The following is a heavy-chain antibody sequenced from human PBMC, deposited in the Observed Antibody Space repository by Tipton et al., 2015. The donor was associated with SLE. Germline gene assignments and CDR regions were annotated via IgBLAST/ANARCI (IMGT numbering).Heavy chain of an antibody. CDR3: ASGLSFDY. CDR1: GGSISSGSYY. Sequence: TLSLTCAVSGGSISSGSYYWSWIRQPAGKGLEWIGYIYYSGSTNYNPSLKSRVTISVDTSKNQFSLKLSSVTAADTAVYYCASGLSFDYWGQGTLVTVSS. J-gene: IGHJ4*02. CDR2: IYYSGST. D-gene: IGHD3/OR15-3a*01. V-gene: IGHV4-61*10.